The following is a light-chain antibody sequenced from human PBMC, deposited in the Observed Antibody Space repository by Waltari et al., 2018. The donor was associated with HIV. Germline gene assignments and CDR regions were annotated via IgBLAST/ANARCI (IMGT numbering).Light chain of an antibody. J-gene: IGKJ4*01. Sequence: DILMTQSPDFLAVSLGERATISCRARQTLLYTSNNKNYLAWYQQKPGQPPKLLFYWASTRQSGVPDRFSGSGSGTNFTLTIDKLQAEDVATYDCQQYYRRPLTVGGGTKVGL. V-gene: IGKV4-1*01. CDR2: WAS. CDR1: QTLLYTSNNKNY. CDR3: QQYYRRPLT.